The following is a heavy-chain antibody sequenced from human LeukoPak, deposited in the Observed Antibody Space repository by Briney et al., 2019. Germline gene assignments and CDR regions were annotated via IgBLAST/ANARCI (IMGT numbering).Heavy chain of an antibody. V-gene: IGHV3-21*01. CDR2: ISGSSSYI. D-gene: IGHD3-10*01. J-gene: IGHJ3*02. CDR1: GFTFSSYS. Sequence: GGSLRLSCAASGFTFSSYSMYWVRQAPGKGLEWVSSISGSSSYIYYGDSVKGRFTISRDNAKNSLFLQMNSLRAEDTAVYYCARAVVRGVIVPADAFDIWGQGTMVTVSS. CDR3: ARAVVRGVIVPADAFDI.